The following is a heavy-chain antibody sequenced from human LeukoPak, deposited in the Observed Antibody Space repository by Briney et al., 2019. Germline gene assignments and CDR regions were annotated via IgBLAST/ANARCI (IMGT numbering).Heavy chain of an antibody. Sequence: KPSQTLSLTCAISGDSVSSNSAAWNWIRQSPSRGLEWLGRTYYRSKWYNDYAVSVKSRITINPDTSKNQFSLQLNSVTPEDTAVYYCARDPRIAAAGWYNWFDPWGQGTLVTVSS. CDR2: TYYRSKWYN. J-gene: IGHJ5*02. V-gene: IGHV6-1*01. CDR3: ARDPRIAAAGWYNWFDP. CDR1: GDSVSSNSAA. D-gene: IGHD6-13*01.